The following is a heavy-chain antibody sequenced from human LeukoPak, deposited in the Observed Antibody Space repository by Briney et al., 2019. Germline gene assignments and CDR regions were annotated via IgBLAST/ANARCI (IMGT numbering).Heavy chain of an antibody. V-gene: IGHV4-39*01. CDR2: IYHSGST. Sequence: SETLSLTCTVPGGSITSVTYYWGWVRHPPGEGLEWIGFIYHSGSTYYISSLKTRATISVDTSRNQFSLKLSSMTAPDTAMYFCARGAPWSGSGENGDFDLWGRGTLVIVSS. D-gene: IGHD3-16*01. J-gene: IGHJ2*01. CDR1: GGSITSVTYY. CDR3: ARGAPWSGSGENGDFDL.